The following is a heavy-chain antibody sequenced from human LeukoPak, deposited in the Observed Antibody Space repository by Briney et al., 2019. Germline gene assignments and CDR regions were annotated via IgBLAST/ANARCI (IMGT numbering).Heavy chain of an antibody. Sequence: PGGSLRLSCTASEFTFSSVWMSWVRQAPGKGLQWVGRIRKTADGGTADYAAPVQGRFSISRDDSKKTLYLQMNSLKTEDTAVYYCTTGGSTAGNWGQGTLVTVSS. CDR2: IRKTADGGTA. V-gene: IGHV3-15*01. J-gene: IGHJ4*02. CDR3: TTGGSTAGN. CDR1: EFTFSSVW. D-gene: IGHD1-14*01.